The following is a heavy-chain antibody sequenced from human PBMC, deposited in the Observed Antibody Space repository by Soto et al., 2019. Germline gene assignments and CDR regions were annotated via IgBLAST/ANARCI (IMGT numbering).Heavy chain of an antibody. CDR3: AKGRTAAARNFDY. V-gene: IGHV3-23*01. J-gene: IGHJ4*02. CDR1: GFTFSNHA. CDR2: ISTAVGAA. Sequence: SLRLSCAVSGFTFSNHAMSWVRQAPGKGLEWVSAISTAVGAAYYADSVKGRFTISRDDSNNTLYLQMDSLRAEDTAIYYCAKGRTAAARNFDYWGQGTLVTVSS. D-gene: IGHD6-13*01.